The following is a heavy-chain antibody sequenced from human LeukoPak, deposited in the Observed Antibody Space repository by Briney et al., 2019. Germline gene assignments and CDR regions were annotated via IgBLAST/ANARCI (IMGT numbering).Heavy chain of an antibody. J-gene: IGHJ2*01. Sequence: PSETLSLTCTVSGGSISSYYWSWIRQPPGKGLEWIGYIYYSGSTNYNPSLKSRVTISVDTSKSQFSLKLSSVTAADTAVYYCARKARSRPTNSYWYFDLWGRGTLVTVSS. V-gene: IGHV4-59*01. CDR1: GGSISSYY. CDR2: IYYSGST. CDR3: ARKARSRPTNSYWYFDL. D-gene: IGHD6-6*01.